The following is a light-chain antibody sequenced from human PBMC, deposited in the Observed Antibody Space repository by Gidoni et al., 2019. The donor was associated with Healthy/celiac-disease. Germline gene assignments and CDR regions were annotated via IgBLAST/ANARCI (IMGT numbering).Light chain of an antibody. Sequence: DIQMTQSPSSLSACVGDRVTITCRASQSISSYLNWYQQKPGKAPKLLIYAASSLQSGVPSRFSGSGSGTDFTLTISSLQPEDFATYYCQQSYSTSPITFGQGTRLEIK. CDR1: QSISSY. CDR2: AAS. J-gene: IGKJ5*01. V-gene: IGKV1-39*01. CDR3: QQSYSTSPIT.